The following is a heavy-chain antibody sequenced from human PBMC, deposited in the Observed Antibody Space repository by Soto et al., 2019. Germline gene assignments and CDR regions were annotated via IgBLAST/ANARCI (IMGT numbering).Heavy chain of an antibody. D-gene: IGHD3-10*01. CDR3: ARGLDYYGSGAPLV. J-gene: IGHJ6*02. CDR1: GFTFSSYW. V-gene: IGHV3-7*01. CDR2: IKQDGSEK. Sequence: GSLRLSCAASGFTFSSYWMSWVRQAPGKGLEWVANIKQDGSEKYYVDSVKGRFTISRDNAKNSLYLQMNSLRAEDTAVYYCARGLDYYGSGAPLVWGQGTTVTAP.